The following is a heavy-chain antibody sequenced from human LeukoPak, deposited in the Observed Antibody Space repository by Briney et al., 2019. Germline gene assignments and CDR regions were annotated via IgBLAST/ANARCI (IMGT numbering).Heavy chain of an antibody. J-gene: IGHJ4*02. CDR3: AKDQFRSPYYYGSGSQNPLDY. CDR1: GFTFSSYA. CDR2: ISGSGGST. V-gene: IGHV3-23*01. Sequence: GGSLRLSCAASGFTFSSYATSWVRQAPGKGLEWVSAISGSGGSTYYADSVKGRFTISRDNSKNTLYLQMNSLRAEDTAVYYCAKDQFRSPYYYGSGSQNPLDYWGQGTLVTVSS. D-gene: IGHD3-10*01.